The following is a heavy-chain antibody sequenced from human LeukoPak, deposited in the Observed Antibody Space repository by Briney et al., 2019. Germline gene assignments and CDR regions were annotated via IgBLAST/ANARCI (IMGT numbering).Heavy chain of an antibody. D-gene: IGHD5-18*01. CDR1: GGSISSGGYY. Sequence: PSETLSLTCTVSGGSISSGGYYWSWIRQHPVKCLEWIGYIYYSGSTYYNPSLKSRVTISVDTSKNQFSLKLSSVTAADTAVYYCARAMHTAMVFWTWGQGTLITVSS. CDR3: ARAMHTAMVFWT. CDR2: IYYSGST. V-gene: IGHV4-31*03. J-gene: IGHJ4*02.